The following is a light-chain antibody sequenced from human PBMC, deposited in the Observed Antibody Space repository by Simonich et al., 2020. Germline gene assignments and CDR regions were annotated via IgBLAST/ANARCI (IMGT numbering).Light chain of an antibody. CDR2: KAS. Sequence: TQSPATLSLSPGERVTITCRASQCISSWLAWYQQKPGKAPKLLIYKASSLESGVPSRFSGSGSGTEFTLTISSLQPDDFATYYCQQYNSYSRTFGQGTKVEIK. J-gene: IGKJ1*01. CDR3: QQYNSYSRT. V-gene: IGKV1-5*03. CDR1: QCISSW.